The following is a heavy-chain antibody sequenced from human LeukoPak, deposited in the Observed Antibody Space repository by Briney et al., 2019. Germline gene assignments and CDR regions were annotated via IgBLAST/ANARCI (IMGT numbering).Heavy chain of an antibody. J-gene: IGHJ6*04. D-gene: IGHD3-10*01. V-gene: IGHV3-21*01. CDR3: ALLPYYGSGSYYTAAAYYGMDV. CDR1: GFTFSSYS. Sequence: PGGSLRLSCAASGFTFSSYSVNWVRQAPGKGLEWVSSISSSSSYIYYADSVKGRFTISRDNAKNSLYLQMNSLRAEDTAVYYCALLPYYGSGSYYTAAAYYGMDVWGKGTTVTVSS. CDR2: ISSSSSYI.